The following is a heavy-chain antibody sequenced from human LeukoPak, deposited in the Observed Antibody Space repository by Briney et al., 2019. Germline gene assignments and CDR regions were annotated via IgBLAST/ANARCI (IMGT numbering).Heavy chain of an antibody. Sequence: SETLSLTCTVSGGSISSYPWSWIRQPPGKGLEWIGYIYYSGSTNYNPSLKSRVTISVDKSKNQFSLKLSSVTAADTAVYYCARTLVVPAATGSYFDYWGQGTLVTVSS. CDR3: ARTLVVPAATGSYFDY. V-gene: IGHV4-59*01. J-gene: IGHJ4*02. D-gene: IGHD2-2*01. CDR1: GGSISSYP. CDR2: IYYSGST.